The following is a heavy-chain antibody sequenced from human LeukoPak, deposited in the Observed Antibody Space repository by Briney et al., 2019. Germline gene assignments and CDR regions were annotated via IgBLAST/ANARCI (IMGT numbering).Heavy chain of an antibody. Sequence: ASVKVSCKASGYTFTSYGISWVRQAPGQGLEWMGWISAYNGNTNYAQKLQGRVTMTTDTSTSTAYMELRSPRSDDTAVYYCARARKIVVVPAAIVGWFDPWGQGTLVTVSS. V-gene: IGHV1-18*01. CDR2: ISAYNGNT. CDR3: ARARKIVVVPAAIVGWFDP. J-gene: IGHJ5*02. D-gene: IGHD2-2*02. CDR1: GYTFTSYG.